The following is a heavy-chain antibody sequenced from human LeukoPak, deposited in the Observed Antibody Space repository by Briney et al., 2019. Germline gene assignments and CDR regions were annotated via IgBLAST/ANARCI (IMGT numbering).Heavy chain of an antibody. CDR1: GFTFSDHW. D-gene: IGHD2-21*01. CDR2: ISGSGGST. Sequence: GGSLRLSCTASGFTFSDHWMTWVRQAPGKGLEWVSAISGSGGSTYYADSVKGRFTISRDNSKNTLYLQMNSLRAEDTAVYYCAKDFVSPWGQGTLVTVSS. J-gene: IGHJ5*02. V-gene: IGHV3-23*01. CDR3: AKDFVSP.